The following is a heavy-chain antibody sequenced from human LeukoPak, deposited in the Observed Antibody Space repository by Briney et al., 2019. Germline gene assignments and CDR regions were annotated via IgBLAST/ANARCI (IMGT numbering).Heavy chain of an antibody. CDR2: IYYSGST. V-gene: IGHV4-59*01. D-gene: IGHD6-19*01. Sequence: SETLSLTCTDSGGSISSYYWSWIRQPPGKGPERIAHIYYSGSTNYNPSLRCRVTISVDTSKTQLPLKLSSVTTAATAGYYCASGGGGGSGWVEFDYWGQGTLVTVSS. CDR3: ASGGGGGSGWVEFDY. CDR1: GGSISSYY. J-gene: IGHJ4*02.